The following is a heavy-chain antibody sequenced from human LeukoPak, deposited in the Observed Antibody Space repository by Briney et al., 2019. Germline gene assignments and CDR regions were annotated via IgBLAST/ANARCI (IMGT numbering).Heavy chain of an antibody. CDR3: ARAREVEMATPWLYYFDY. V-gene: IGHV3-7*01. D-gene: IGHD5-24*01. Sequence: GGSLRLSCAASGFTFSRYWMSWVRQAQGKGLEWVANIKQDGREKYYVDSVKGRFTISRDNAKNSLYLQMNSLRAEDTAVYYCARAREVEMATPWLYYFDYWGQGTLVTVSS. J-gene: IGHJ4*02. CDR2: IKQDGREK. CDR1: GFTFSRYW.